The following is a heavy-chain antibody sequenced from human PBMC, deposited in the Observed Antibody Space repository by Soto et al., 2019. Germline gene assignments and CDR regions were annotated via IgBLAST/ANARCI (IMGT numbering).Heavy chain of an antibody. Sequence: SVKVSCKASGGTFSSYAISWVRQAPGQGLEWMGGIIPIFGTANYAQKFQGRVTITADESTSTAYMELSSLRSEDTAVYYCARLPRTGTTNYYYYDMDVWGQGTTVTVSS. CDR2: IIPIFGTA. V-gene: IGHV1-69*13. CDR3: ARLPRTGTTNYYYYDMDV. D-gene: IGHD1-7*01. J-gene: IGHJ6*02. CDR1: GGTFSSYA.